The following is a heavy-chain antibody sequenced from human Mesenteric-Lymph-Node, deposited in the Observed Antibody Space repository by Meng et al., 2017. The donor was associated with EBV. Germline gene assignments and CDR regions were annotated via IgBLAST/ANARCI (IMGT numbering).Heavy chain of an antibody. CDR2: IYYSGST. Sequence: QLHLAAAGPGPVKPSVTLALPVHVSGGSTRSNSYFWGWIRQPPGKGLEWIGSIYYSGSTHYNPSLKSRVTISIDTSKNQFSLKLSSVTAADTAVYYCARDDYGDYISLFWGQGTLVTVSS. V-gene: IGHV4-39*07. CDR1: GGSTRSNSYF. CDR3: ARDDYGDYISLF. D-gene: IGHD4-17*01. J-gene: IGHJ4*02.